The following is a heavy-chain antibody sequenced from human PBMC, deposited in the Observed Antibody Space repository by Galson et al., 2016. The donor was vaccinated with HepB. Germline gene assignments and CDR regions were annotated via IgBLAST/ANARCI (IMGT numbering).Heavy chain of an antibody. V-gene: IGHV1-18*01. Sequence: SVKVSCKASGYTFLSYGITWVRQAPGQGLEWVGWISANNGNTKYAQTFQGRVTMTTDTSASTAYMDLRSLSSDDTAVYYCARLGSTGSGVTQYYFDYWGQGTLGTVSS. CDR3: ARLGSTGSGVTQYYFDY. J-gene: IGHJ4*02. D-gene: IGHD2-8*02. CDR2: ISANNGNT. CDR1: GYTFLSYG.